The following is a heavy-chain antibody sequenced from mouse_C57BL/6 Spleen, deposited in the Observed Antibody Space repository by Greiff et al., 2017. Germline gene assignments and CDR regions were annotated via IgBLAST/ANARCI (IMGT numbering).Heavy chain of an antibody. CDR2: ISSGGDYI. CDR1: GFTFSSYA. J-gene: IGHJ2*01. V-gene: IGHV5-9-1*02. CDR3: TRDEGSSGYYFDY. Sequence: EVQGVESGEGLVKPGGSLKLSCAASGFTFSSYAMSWVRQTPEKRLEWVAYISSGGDYIYYADTVKGRFTISRDNARNTLYLQMSSLKSEDTAMYYCTRDEGSSGYYFDYWGQGTTLTVSS. D-gene: IGHD3-2*02.